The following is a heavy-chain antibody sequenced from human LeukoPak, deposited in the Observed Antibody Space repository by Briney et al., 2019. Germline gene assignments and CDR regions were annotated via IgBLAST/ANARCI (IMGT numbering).Heavy chain of an antibody. V-gene: IGHV4-59*01. CDR2: IYYSGST. CDR1: GGSFSGYY. Sequence: SETLSLTCAVYGGSFSGYYWSWIRQPPGKGLEWIGYIYYSGSTNYNPSLNSRVTISVDTSKNQFSLKLSSVTAADTAVYYCARFPGSAEYRHYYYMDVWGKGTTVTVSS. CDR3: ARFPGSAEYRHYYYMDV. D-gene: IGHD2-15*01. J-gene: IGHJ6*03.